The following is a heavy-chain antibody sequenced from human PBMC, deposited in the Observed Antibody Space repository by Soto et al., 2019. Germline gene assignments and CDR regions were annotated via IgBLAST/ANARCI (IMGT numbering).Heavy chain of an antibody. V-gene: IGHV3-23*01. J-gene: IGHJ4*02. Sequence: GGSLRLSCAASGFTFSSYAMSWVRQAPGKGLEWVSAISGSGGSTYYADSVKGRFTISRDNSKNTLYLQMNSLRAEDTAVYYCANAGIGGWVRFDYWGQGTLVTVSS. D-gene: IGHD3-10*01. CDR1: GFTFSSYA. CDR2: ISGSGGST. CDR3: ANAGIGGWVRFDY.